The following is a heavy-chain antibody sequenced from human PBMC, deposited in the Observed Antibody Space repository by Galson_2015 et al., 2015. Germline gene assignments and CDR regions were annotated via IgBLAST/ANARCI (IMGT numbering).Heavy chain of an antibody. CDR2: IYSGGNT. Sequence: SLRLSCAASGFTVSSNYMSWVRQAPGKGLEWVSVIYSGGNTYYADSVKGRFTISRDNSKSTLYLQMNSLRDEDTAVYYCARVGSGWYTRYFDLWGRGTLVTVSS. D-gene: IGHD6-19*01. J-gene: IGHJ2*01. CDR3: ARVGSGWYTRYFDL. CDR1: GFTVSSNY. V-gene: IGHV3-53*01.